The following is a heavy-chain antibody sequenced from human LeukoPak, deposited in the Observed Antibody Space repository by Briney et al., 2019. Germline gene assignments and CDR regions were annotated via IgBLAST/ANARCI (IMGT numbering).Heavy chain of an antibody. CDR2: INHSGGT. Sequence: SETLSLTCAVYGGSFSGYYWSFWSFIRQPPGQGLEWIGEINHSGGTNYNPSLKSRVTISVDTSKNQFSLKLTSVTAADTAVYYCARGSQSLGYCSGGSCRAKIFDYWGQGTLVTVSS. D-gene: IGHD2-15*01. J-gene: IGHJ4*02. CDR3: ARGSQSLGYCSGGSCRAKIFDY. CDR1: GGSFSGYY. V-gene: IGHV4-34*01.